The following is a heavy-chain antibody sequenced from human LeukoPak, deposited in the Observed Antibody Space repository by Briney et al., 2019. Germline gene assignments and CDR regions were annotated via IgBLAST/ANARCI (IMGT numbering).Heavy chain of an antibody. V-gene: IGHV1-2*02. CDR3: AREITIQMTTVTTYNWFDP. CDR2: INPNSGGT. D-gene: IGHD4-17*01. CDR1: GYTFTSYG. J-gene: IGHJ5*02. Sequence: ASVKVSCKASGYTFTSYGISWVRQATGQGLEWMGWINPNSGGTNYAQKFQGRVTMTRDTSISTAYMELSRLRSDDTAVYYCAREITIQMTTVTTYNWFDPWGQGTLVTVSS.